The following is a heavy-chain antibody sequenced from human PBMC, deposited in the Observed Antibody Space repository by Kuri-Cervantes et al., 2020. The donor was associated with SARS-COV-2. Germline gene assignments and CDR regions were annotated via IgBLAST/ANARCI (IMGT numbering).Heavy chain of an antibody. CDR1: GGTFSSYA. V-gene: IGHV1-69*13. CDR3: ARAYYYDSSGYYPGDY. CDR2: IIPIFGTA. Sequence: SVKVSCKASGGTFSSYAISWVRQAPGQGLEWMGGIIPIFGTANYAQKFQGRVTITADESTSTAYMELSSLRSEDTAVYYCARAYYYDSSGYYPGDYWGQGTRVTGSS. J-gene: IGHJ4*02. D-gene: IGHD3-22*01.